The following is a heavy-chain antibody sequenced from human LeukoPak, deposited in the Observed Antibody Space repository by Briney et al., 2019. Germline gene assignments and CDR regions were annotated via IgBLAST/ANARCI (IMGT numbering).Heavy chain of an antibody. CDR2: IIPIFGTA. J-gene: IGHJ4*02. Sequence: SVKVSCKASGGTFSSYAISWVRQAPGQGLEWMGGIIPIFGTANYAQKFQGRVTITADESTSTAYMELSSLRSEDTAVYYCAASLPNIVVVPATKGPFGYWGQGTLVTVSS. D-gene: IGHD2-2*01. V-gene: IGHV1-69*13. CDR1: GGTFSSYA. CDR3: AASLPNIVVVPATKGPFGY.